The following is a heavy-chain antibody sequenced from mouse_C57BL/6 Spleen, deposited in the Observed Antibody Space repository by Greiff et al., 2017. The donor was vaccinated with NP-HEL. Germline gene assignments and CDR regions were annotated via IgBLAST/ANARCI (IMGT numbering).Heavy chain of an antibody. CDR2: IDPSDSYT. V-gene: IGHV1-59*01. Sequence: QVQLQQPGAELVRPGTSVKLSCKASGYTFTSYWMHWVKQRPGQGLEWIGVIDPSDSYTNYNQKFKGKATLTVDTSSSTAYMQLSSLTSEDSAVYECARWGITTEEYFDDWGKGTTLTVSS. D-gene: IGHD1-1*01. CDR1: GYTFTSYW. CDR3: ARWGITTEEYFDD. J-gene: IGHJ2*01.